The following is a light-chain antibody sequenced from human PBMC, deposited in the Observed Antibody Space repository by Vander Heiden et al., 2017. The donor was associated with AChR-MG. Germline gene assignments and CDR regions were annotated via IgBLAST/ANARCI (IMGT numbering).Light chain of an antibody. Sequence: SVLTQLPSSSGTPGPRVNNSCSGSSANIGSNNVYWYQQLPATAPNLLIIRNNKRPSGVPARFSGAKSGTSAAPATSGVRYEDEDDYYYAAGDDSLSVVFGGGTKLTVL. V-gene: IGLV1-47*01. CDR1: SANIGSNN. J-gene: IGLJ2*01. CDR2: RNN. CDR3: AAGDDSLSVV.